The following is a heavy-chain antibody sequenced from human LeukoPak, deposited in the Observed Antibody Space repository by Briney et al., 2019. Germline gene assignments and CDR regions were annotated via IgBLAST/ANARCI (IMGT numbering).Heavy chain of an antibody. V-gene: IGHV3-30*02. CDR1: GFTFSSYG. CDR3: ARDYAQYYDY. Sequence: GGSLRLSCAASGFTFSSYGMHWVRQAPGKGLEWVAFIRYDGSNKYYADSVKGRFTISRDNSKNTLYLQMNSLRAEDTAVYYCARDYAQYYDYWGQGTLVTVSS. CDR2: IRYDGSNK. J-gene: IGHJ4*02. D-gene: IGHD2/OR15-2a*01.